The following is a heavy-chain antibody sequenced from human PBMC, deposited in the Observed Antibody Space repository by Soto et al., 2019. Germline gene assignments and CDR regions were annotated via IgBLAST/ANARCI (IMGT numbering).Heavy chain of an antibody. Sequence: EVQLVESGGGLVQPGGSLRLSCAASGFTVSNNYMIWFRLPPGKGLEWVSLIYSGGTTYYADSVKVRFTISRDNPKNNLYLQMNSLRFEDTVVYYCASTGWGMATVGMWGPGTLVTVSS. J-gene: IGHJ4*02. V-gene: IGHV3-53*01. CDR1: GFTVSNNY. CDR2: IYSGGTT. D-gene: IGHD4-4*01. CDR3: ASTGWGMATVGM.